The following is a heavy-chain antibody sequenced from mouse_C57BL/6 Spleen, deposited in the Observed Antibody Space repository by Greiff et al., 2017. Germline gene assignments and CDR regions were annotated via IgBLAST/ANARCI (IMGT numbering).Heavy chain of an antibody. CDR1: GFNIKDDY. J-gene: IGHJ4*01. CDR2: IDPENGDT. Sequence: EVQLQQSGAELVRPGASVKLSCTASGFNIKDDYMHGVKQRPEQGLEWIGWIDPENGDTEYASKFQGKATITADTSSNTAYLQLSSLTSEDTAVYYCTGDYAMDYWGQGTSVTVSS. CDR3: TGDYAMDY. V-gene: IGHV14-4*01.